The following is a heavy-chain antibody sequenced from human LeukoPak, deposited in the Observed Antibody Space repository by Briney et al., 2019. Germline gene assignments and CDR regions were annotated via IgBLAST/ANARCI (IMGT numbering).Heavy chain of an antibody. J-gene: IGHJ4*02. V-gene: IGHV3-33*06. CDR3: AKYDYGDQPDY. CDR2: IWYDGSNK. CDR1: GFIFSSYG. D-gene: IGHD4-17*01. Sequence: GRSLRLSCAASGFIFSSYGIHWVRQAPGKGLEWVAVIWYDGSNKYYADSVKGRFTISRDNSKNTLYLQMNSLRAEDTAVYYCAKYDYGDQPDYWGQGTLVTVSS.